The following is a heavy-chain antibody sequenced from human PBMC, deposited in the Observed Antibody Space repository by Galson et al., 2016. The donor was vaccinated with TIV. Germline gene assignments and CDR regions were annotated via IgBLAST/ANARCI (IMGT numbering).Heavy chain of an antibody. CDR1: GFTFRSYT. D-gene: IGHD2-2*01. CDR3: ARVGSTGWAHYFDY. Sequence: SLRLSCAASGFTFRSYTMHWIRQAPGKGLEWVAATTYDESQKYYADSVKGRFTISRDNSNNTLYLQMNSLTAEDTAVYYCARVGSTGWAHYFDYWGQGTLVTVSS. CDR2: TTYDESQK. V-gene: IGHV3-30*04. J-gene: IGHJ4*02.